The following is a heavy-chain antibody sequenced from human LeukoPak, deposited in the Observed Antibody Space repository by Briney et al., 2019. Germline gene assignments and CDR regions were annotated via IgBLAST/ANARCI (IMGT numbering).Heavy chain of an antibody. V-gene: IGHV3-23*01. CDR2: IPSSGGTT. Sequence: GGSLRLSCAASGFTFSHYGVSWVRQAPGKGLQWVSGIPSSGGTTYYADSVKGRFTISRDDSKNTLFLQMNSLRAEDTAVYYCAKXXSXXAXXXXDYWXXXTXVTVSS. J-gene: IGHJ4*01. CDR3: AKXXSXXAXXXXDY. CDR1: GFTFSHYG.